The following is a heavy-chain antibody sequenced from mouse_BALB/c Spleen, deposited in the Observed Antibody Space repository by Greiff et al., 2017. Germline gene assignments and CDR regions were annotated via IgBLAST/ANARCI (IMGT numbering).Heavy chain of an antibody. CDR3: TRSSSGFPWFAY. CDR2: IYPGNSDT. D-gene: IGHD3-1*01. CDR1: GYSFTSYW. Sequence: EVQLQQSGTVLARPGASVKMSCKASGYSFTSYWMHWVKQRPGQGLEWIGAIYPGNSDTSYNQKFKGKAKLTAVTSASTAYMELSSLTNEDSAVYYCTRSSSGFPWFAYWGQGTLVTVSA. J-gene: IGHJ3*01. V-gene: IGHV1-5*01.